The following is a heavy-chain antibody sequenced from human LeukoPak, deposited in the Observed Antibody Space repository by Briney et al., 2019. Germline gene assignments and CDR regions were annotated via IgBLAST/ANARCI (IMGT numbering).Heavy chain of an antibody. D-gene: IGHD5-12*01. CDR3: ASDSGHDHHGLFDY. Sequence: PGRSLRLSCAASGFTFSSYAMHWVRQAPGKGLEWVAVISYDGSNKYYADSVKGRFTISRDNSKNTLYLQMNSLRAEDTAVYYCASDSGHDHHGLFDYWGQGTLVTVSS. CDR1: GFTFSSYA. CDR2: ISYDGSNK. J-gene: IGHJ4*02. V-gene: IGHV3-30*04.